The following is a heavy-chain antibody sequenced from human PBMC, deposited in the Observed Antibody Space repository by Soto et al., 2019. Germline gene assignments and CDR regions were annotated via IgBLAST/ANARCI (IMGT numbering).Heavy chain of an antibody. J-gene: IGHJ4*02. CDR2: IYPGDSET. CDR3: ARDYDYALDY. Sequence: PGESLKISCKGSGYSFSRYWIGWVRQMPGKGLEWMGFIYPGDSETRYSPSFQGQVTISVDKSISTAYLQWSSLKASDTAIYYCARDYDYALDYWGQGTLVTVSS. D-gene: IGHD3-16*01. CDR1: GYSFSRYW. V-gene: IGHV5-51*01.